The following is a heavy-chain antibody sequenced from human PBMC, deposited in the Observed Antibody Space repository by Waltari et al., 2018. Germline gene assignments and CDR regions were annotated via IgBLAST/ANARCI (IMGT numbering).Heavy chain of an antibody. CDR3: AGRGRWLQLGGLNY. CDR2: INHSGST. J-gene: IGHJ4*02. CDR1: GGSFRGYY. Sequence: QVQLQQWGAGLLKPSETLSLTCAVYGGSFRGYYWSWIRQPPGKGLEWSGEINHSGSTNSNPALKSLVTISVDTSKNQFSLKLSSVTAADTAVYYCAGRGRWLQLGGLNYWGLGTLVTVSS. D-gene: IGHD5-12*01. V-gene: IGHV4-34*01.